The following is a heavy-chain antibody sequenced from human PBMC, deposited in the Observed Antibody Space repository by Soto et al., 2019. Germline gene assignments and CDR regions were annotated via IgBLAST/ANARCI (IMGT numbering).Heavy chain of an antibody. CDR1: GFSLTSNGVG. J-gene: IGHJ4*02. Sequence: QITLKESGPTLVKPTQTLTLTCTFSGFSLTSNGVGVGWIRQPPGKALEWLALIYGSDDTRYNPSLRSRLTISKDTSKNQVVLTMTNMDPVDTATYYCAQSRAQWLLTKFDSWGQGTLLTVSS. CDR2: IYGSDDT. V-gene: IGHV2-5*01. D-gene: IGHD6-19*01. CDR3: AQSRAQWLLTKFDS.